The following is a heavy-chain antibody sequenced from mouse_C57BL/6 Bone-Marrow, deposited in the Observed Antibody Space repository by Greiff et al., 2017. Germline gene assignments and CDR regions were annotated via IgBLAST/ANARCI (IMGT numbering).Heavy chain of an antibody. CDR3: AQGLTSLIGDY. CDR2: IWSGGST. J-gene: IGHJ4*01. V-gene: IGHV2-2*01. D-gene: IGHD2-14*01. CDR1: GFSLTSYG. Sequence: VKLVESGPGLVQPSQSLSITCTVSGFSLTSYGVHWVRQSPGKGLEWLGVIWSGGSTDYNAAFISSLSNSKDKSKSQVIFKMNSLQADDTAIYYCAQGLTSLIGDYWGQGTAVTVSS.